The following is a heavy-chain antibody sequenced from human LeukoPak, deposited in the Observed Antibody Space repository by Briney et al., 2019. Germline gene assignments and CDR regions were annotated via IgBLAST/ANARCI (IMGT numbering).Heavy chain of an antibody. CDR1: GYTFTTYA. J-gene: IGHJ4*02. D-gene: IGHD3-10*01. CDR3: ARVSQYYATGSPVGDY. V-gene: IGHV1-46*01. Sequence: ASVKVSCKASGYTFTTYAMNWVRQAPGQGLEWMGIINPSGGSTSYAQKFQGRITMTRDTSTSTVYMELSSLRSEDTAVYYCARVSQYYATGSPVGDYWGQGTLVTVSS. CDR2: INPSGGST.